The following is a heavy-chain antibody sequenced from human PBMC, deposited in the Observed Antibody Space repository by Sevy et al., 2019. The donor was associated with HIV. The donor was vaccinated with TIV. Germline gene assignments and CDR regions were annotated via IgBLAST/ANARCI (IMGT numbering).Heavy chain of an antibody. CDR3: AKDLHPPGPVRGTNFDY. CDR2: ISYEGSNI. CDR1: ALTFTRYA. D-gene: IGHD1-1*01. Sequence: GGSLRLSCAASALTFTRYAFHWVRQAPGKGPEWLGVISYEGSNIYYGRSVKGRFTISRDNSKNTLYLQMNDMRTEDTAVYYCAKDLHPPGPVRGTNFDYWGRGTLVTVSS. J-gene: IGHJ4*02. V-gene: IGHV3-30*18.